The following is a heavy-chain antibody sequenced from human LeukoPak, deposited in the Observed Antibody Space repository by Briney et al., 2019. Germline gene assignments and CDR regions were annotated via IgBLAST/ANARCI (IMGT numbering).Heavy chain of an antibody. J-gene: IGHJ4*02. CDR2: IYYSGST. CDR3: ARQGRRMGYDFWSGYRHFDY. Sequence: SETLSLTCTVSGGSISSSSNYWGWIRPPPGKGLEWLVSIYYSGSTYYKSSLESRVTISVDTSKNQFSLKLSSVTAADTAVYYCARQGRRMGYDFWSGYRHFDYWGQGTLVTVSS. D-gene: IGHD3-3*01. CDR1: GGSISSSSNY. V-gene: IGHV4-39*01.